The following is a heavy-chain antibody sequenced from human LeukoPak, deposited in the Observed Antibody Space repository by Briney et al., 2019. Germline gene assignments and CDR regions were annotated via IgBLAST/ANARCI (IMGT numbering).Heavy chain of an antibody. J-gene: IGHJ4*02. CDR3: ARGAQTVDTPVAGIDY. CDR1: GGSFSGYY. Sequence: SETLSLTCAVYGGSFSGYYWSWIRQPPGKGLEWIGEINHSGSTNYNPSLKSRVTISVDTSKNQFSLKLSSVTAADTAVYYCARGAQTVDTPVAGIDYWGQGTLVTVPS. CDR2: INHSGST. V-gene: IGHV4-34*01. D-gene: IGHD6-19*01.